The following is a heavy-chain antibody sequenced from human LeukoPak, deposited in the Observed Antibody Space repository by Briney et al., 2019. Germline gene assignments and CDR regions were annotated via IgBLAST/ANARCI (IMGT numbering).Heavy chain of an antibody. Sequence: GGSLRLSCAASGFTFSSYSMNWVRQAPGKSLEWVASINTDSTYIYYADSMKGRFTISRDNAKNSLYLQMNSLRAEDTAVYYCAGGFFYGDPFFDYWGQGSLVTVSS. CDR3: AGGFFYGDPFFDY. CDR2: INTDSTYI. D-gene: IGHD2/OR15-2a*01. J-gene: IGHJ4*02. V-gene: IGHV3-21*06. CDR1: GFTFSSYS.